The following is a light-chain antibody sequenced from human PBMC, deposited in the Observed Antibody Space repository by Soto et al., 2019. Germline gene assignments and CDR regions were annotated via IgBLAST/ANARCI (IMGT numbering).Light chain of an antibody. Sequence: DIQMTQSPSTLSASVGDRVTVTCRASQGISASLAWFQQSPGKAPKLLIYDVSSLESGVPSRFSGSGSGTEFTLTISSLQPDDFATYYCQQYSTFWTFGQGTKVEI. V-gene: IGKV1-5*01. CDR1: QGISAS. CDR2: DVS. CDR3: QQYSTFWT. J-gene: IGKJ1*01.